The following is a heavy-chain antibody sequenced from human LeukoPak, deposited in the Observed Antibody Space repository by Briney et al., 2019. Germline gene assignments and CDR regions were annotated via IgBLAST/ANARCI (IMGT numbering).Heavy chain of an antibody. J-gene: IGHJ3*02. V-gene: IGHV1-46*01. CDR3: ARPHYHRYSSSPDAFDI. CDR2: INPSGGST. Sequence: ASVKVSCKASGYTFTSYYMHWVRQAPGQGLEWMGIINPSGGSTSYAQKFQGRVTMTRDMSTSTVYMELSSLRSEDTAVYYCARPHYHRYSSSPDAFDIWGQGTMVTVSS. D-gene: IGHD6-13*01. CDR1: GYTFTSYY.